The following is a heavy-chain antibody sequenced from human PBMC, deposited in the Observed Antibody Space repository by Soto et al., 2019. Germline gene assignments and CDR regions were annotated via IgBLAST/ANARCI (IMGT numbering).Heavy chain of an antibody. CDR3: ASEKGAGTYMGFDY. J-gene: IGHJ4*02. CDR2: IYHSGGT. CDR1: GGSISTNNW. V-gene: IGHV4-4*02. Sequence: QVQLQESGPGLVKPSGTLSLTCAVSGGSISTNNWWSWVRQPPGKGLEWIGEIYHSGGTNYNPSLKSRFIMSVDKSKHQFSLNLSSVTAADTAVYYCASEKGAGTYMGFDYWGQGTPVTVSS. D-gene: IGHD3-10*01.